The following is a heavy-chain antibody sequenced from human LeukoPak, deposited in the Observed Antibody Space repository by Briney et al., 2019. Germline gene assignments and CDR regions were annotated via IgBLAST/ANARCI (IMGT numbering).Heavy chain of an antibody. Sequence: SETLSLICTVSGGSISSGDYYWSWIRQPPGKGLEWIGYIYYSGSTYYNPSLKSRVTISVDTSKNQFSLKLSSVTAADTAVYYCARALDEFGSFDYWGQGTLVTVSS. CDR2: IYYSGST. V-gene: IGHV4-30-4*01. CDR3: ARALDEFGSFDY. J-gene: IGHJ4*02. CDR1: GGSISSGDYY. D-gene: IGHD3-10*01.